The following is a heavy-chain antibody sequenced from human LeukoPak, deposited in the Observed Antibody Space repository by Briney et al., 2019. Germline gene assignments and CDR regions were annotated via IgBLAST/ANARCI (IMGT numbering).Heavy chain of an antibody. Sequence: SVTVSCKVSVYTLTELSMHWVRQAPGKGLAWMGGFDPEDGETIYAQKFQGRVTMTEDTSTDTAYMELSSLRSEDTAVYYCATLPAAGQLWTDYWGQGTLVTVSS. CDR3: ATLPAAGQLWTDY. D-gene: IGHD5-18*01. V-gene: IGHV1-24*01. CDR2: FDPEDGET. CDR1: VYTLTELS. J-gene: IGHJ4*02.